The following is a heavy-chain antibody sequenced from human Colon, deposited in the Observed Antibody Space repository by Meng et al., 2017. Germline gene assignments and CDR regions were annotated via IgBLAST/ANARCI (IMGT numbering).Heavy chain of an antibody. Sequence: GGSLRLSCAASGFTFSDYYMSWIRQAPGKGLEWVSYISSSGSTIYYADSVKGRFTISRDNAKNSLYLQMNSLRAKDTAVYYCARINHSIAVAGTFRGYYFDYWGQGTLVTVSS. V-gene: IGHV3-11*04. CDR3: ARINHSIAVAGTFRGYYFDY. D-gene: IGHD6-19*01. J-gene: IGHJ4*02. CDR2: ISSSGSTI. CDR1: GFTFSDYY.